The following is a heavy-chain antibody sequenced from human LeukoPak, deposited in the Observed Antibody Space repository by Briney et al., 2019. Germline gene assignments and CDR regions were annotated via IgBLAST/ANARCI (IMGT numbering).Heavy chain of an antibody. CDR2: INHSGST. J-gene: IGHJ4*02. Sequence: NPSETLSLTCTVSGGSISSSSYYWGWIRQPPGKGLEWIGEINHSGSTNYNPSLKSRVTISVDTSKNQFSLKLSSVTAADTAVYYCARGHIAVAGTGVPRFDYWGQGTLVTVSS. D-gene: IGHD6-19*01. CDR3: ARGHIAVAGTGVPRFDY. V-gene: IGHV4-39*07. CDR1: GGSISSSSYY.